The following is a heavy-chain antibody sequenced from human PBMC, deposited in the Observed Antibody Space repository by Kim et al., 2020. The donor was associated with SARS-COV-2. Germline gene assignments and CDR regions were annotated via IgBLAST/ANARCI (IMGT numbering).Heavy chain of an antibody. D-gene: IGHD6-19*01. CDR1: GGSISSYY. CDR2: IYYSGST. V-gene: IGHV4-59*08. CDR3: ARHYSSGMLDY. Sequence: SETLSLTCTVSGGSISSYYWSWIRQPPGKGLEWIGYIYYSGSTNYNPSLKSRVTISVDTSKNQFSLKLSSVTAADTAVYDGARHYSSGMLDYWGQGTLVT. J-gene: IGHJ4*02.